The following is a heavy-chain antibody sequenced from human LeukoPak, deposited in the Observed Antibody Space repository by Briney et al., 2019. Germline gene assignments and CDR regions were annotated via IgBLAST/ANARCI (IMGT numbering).Heavy chain of an antibody. CDR3: AREGAVNDFFMFTPLNWFDP. CDR1: GFTFSSYA. D-gene: IGHD3/OR15-3a*01. CDR2: ISYDGSNK. J-gene: IGHJ5*02. Sequence: PGGSLRLSCAASGFTFSSYAMHWARQTPGKGLEWVAVISYDGSNKDYADSVKGRFTISRDNSKNTVYLQMNSLRAEDTAVYYCAREGAVNDFFMFTPLNWFDPWGQGTLVTVSS. V-gene: IGHV3-30*04.